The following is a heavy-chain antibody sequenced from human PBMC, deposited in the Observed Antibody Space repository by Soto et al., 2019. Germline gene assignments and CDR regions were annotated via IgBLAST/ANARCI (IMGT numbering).Heavy chain of an antibody. CDR2: ISAYNGNT. V-gene: IGHV1-18*01. J-gene: IGHJ4*02. D-gene: IGHD2-21*02. CDR3: ARDLAYCGGDCYPIDY. CDR1: GYTFTSNG. Sequence: QVQLVQSGAEVKKPGASVKVSCKASGYTFTSNGISWVRQAPGQGLAWMGWISAYNGNTNYAQKLQGRVTMTTDTSTSTAYMELRSLRSDDTAVYYCARDLAYCGGDCYPIDYWGQGTLVTVSS.